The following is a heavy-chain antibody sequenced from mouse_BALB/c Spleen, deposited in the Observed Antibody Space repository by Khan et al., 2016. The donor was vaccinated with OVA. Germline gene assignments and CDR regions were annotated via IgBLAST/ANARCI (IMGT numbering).Heavy chain of an antibody. CDR2: ILPGSGRN. J-gene: IGHJ3*01. V-gene: IGHV1-9*01. CDR3: ARGNYYGSSSWFGY. Sequence: QVQLQQSGAELMKPGASVKISCKATGYTFSSYWIEWVKQRPGHGLEWIGEILPGSGRNNYNEKFKGKATFTADTSSNTAYMQLSNLTYDDSAVYYCARGNYYGSSSWFGYWGQGTLVTVSA. D-gene: IGHD1-1*01. CDR1: GYTFSSYW.